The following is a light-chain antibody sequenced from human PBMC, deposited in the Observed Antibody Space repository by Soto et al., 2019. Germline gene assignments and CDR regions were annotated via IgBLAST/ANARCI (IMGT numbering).Light chain of an antibody. J-gene: IGKJ1*01. CDR2: RAS. V-gene: IGKV3-15*01. Sequence: EIVMTQSPATLAVSPGHTSTLSCRASQSLGGNLAWYQQKPGQGPRLLIFRASSRATGVPARFSASGSGTEFTLTISGLKSEDFAIYYCQQYSNWHPWTFGPGTKVDIK. CDR1: QSLGGN. CDR3: QQYSNWHPWT.